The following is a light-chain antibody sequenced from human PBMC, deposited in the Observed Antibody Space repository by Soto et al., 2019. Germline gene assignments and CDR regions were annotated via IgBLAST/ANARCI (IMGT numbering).Light chain of an antibody. J-gene: IGKJ1*01. V-gene: IGKV1-39*01. CDR2: GAS. CDR1: QTVTTY. CDR3: QQSFTTPWT. Sequence: DIQITQSPSSLSASVGDKITITCRASQTVTTYLNLFQQKPGKAPEVLVYGASTLQGGVPLRFRGDGYGTDFSLTITRLQPEDSATYFCQQSFTTPWTFGQGTTVEIK.